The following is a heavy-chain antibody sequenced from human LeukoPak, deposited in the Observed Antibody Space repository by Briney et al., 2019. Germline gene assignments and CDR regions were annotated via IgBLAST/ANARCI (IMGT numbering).Heavy chain of an antibody. Sequence: SETLSLTCTVSGGSLSSYYWSWIRQPAGKGLEWIGRIYTSGSTNYNPSLKSRVTMSVDTSKNQFSLKLSSVTAADTAVYYCARSGDYVTNDAFDIWGQGTMVTVSS. CDR2: IYTSGST. V-gene: IGHV4-4*07. J-gene: IGHJ3*02. CDR3: ARSGDYVTNDAFDI. D-gene: IGHD4-17*01. CDR1: GGSLSSYY.